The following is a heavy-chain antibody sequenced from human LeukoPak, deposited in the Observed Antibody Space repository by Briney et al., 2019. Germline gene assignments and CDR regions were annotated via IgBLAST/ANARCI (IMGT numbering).Heavy chain of an antibody. V-gene: IGHV3-30*04. CDR1: GFTFRSYA. Sequence: GRSLRLSCAASGFTFRSYAMHWVRQAPGKGLEWVAVISYGGSNKYYADSVKGRFTISRDNSKNTLYLQMNSLRAEDTAVYYCARDLGLGYSGYDDAFDIWGQGTMVTVSS. CDR2: ISYGGSNK. J-gene: IGHJ3*02. D-gene: IGHD5-12*01. CDR3: ARDLGLGYSGYDDAFDI.